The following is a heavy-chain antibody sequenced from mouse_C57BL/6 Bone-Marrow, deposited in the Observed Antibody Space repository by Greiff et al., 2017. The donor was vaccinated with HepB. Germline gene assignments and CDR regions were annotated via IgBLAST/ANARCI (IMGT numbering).Heavy chain of an antibody. J-gene: IGHJ4*01. V-gene: IGHV1-77*01. CDR2: IGPGSGST. D-gene: IGHD1-1*01. CDR1: GYTFTDYY. CDR3: ASNYYGPMDY. Sequence: QVQLKQSGAELVKPGASVKISCKASGYTFTDYYINWVKKRPGQGIEWIGKIGPGSGSTHYHEKFKGKATLTADKSSSTAYMQLSSLTSEDSAVYFCASNYYGPMDYWGQGTSVTVSS.